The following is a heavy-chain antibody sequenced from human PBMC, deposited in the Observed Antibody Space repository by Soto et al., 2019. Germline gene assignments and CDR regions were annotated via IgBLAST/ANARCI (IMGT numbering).Heavy chain of an antibody. CDR2: ISSSSSYI. Sequence: NPGGSLRLSCAASGFTFSSYSMNWVRQAPGKGLEWVSSISSSSSYIYYADSVKGRFTISRDNAKNSLYLQMNSLRAEDTAVYYCAREDSSSWYVVGYYYYGMDVWGQGTTVTVSS. CDR1: GFTFSSYS. J-gene: IGHJ6*02. V-gene: IGHV3-21*01. CDR3: AREDSSSWYVVGYYYYGMDV. D-gene: IGHD6-13*01.